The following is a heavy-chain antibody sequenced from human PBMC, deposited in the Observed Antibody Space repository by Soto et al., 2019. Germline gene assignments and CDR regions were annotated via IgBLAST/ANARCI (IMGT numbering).Heavy chain of an antibody. CDR2: ISWNSDKI. V-gene: IGHV3-9*01. D-gene: IGHD3-10*01. Sequence: PGGSLRPSCAASGFTFDDYAMHWVRQAPGKGLEWVSGISWNSDKIDYADSVRGRFTISRDNAKNSLYLQMNSLRTEDTALYYCTKEVGSAGGWFDPWGQGTLVTVSS. J-gene: IGHJ5*02. CDR1: GFTFDDYA. CDR3: TKEVGSAGGWFDP.